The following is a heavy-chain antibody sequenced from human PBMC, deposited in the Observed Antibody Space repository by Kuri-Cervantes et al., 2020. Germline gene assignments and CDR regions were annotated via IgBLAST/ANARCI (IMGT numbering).Heavy chain of an antibody. Sequence: ESLKISCAVYGGSFSGYYWTWIRQPPGKGLEWIGEINHSGSTNYKPSLKSRVTISVDTSKNQFSLKLSSVTAADTAVYYCARQNWDFYYDILTGYPGTNWFDPWGQGTLVTVSS. J-gene: IGHJ5*02. CDR2: INHSGST. V-gene: IGHV4-34*01. D-gene: IGHD3-9*01. CDR3: ARQNWDFYYDILTGYPGTNWFDP. CDR1: GGSFSGYY.